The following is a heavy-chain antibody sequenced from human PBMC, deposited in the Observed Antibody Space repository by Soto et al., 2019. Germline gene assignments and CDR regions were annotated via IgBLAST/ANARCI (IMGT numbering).Heavy chain of an antibody. Sequence: PGRSLRLSCSASGFTFRTFALHWVRQAPGQGLEYVSAISSSGSSSSFADFVKGRFAISRDNSKNTLYLQLSSLRPEDTAVYYCVRGSSSWYDNNWLDPWGQGTLVTVSS. CDR1: GFTFRTFA. CDR3: VRGSSSWYDNNWLDP. D-gene: IGHD6-13*01. CDR2: ISSSGSSS. J-gene: IGHJ5*02. V-gene: IGHV3-64D*06.